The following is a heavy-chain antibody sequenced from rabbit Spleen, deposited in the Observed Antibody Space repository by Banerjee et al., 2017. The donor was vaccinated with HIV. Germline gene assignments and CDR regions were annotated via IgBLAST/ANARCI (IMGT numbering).Heavy chain of an antibody. J-gene: IGHJ6*01. CDR1: GIDFSGNFY. CDR2: IIGSSGGFT. CDR3: ARDTASSFSSYGLDL. V-gene: IGHV1S40*01. Sequence: QSLEESGGDLVKPGASLTLTCTASGIDFSGNFYMCWVRQAPGKGLEWISCIIGSSGGFTYSATWAKGRFSCSKTSSAMVALQMTSLTVADPAPYFCARDTASSFSSYGLDLWGPGTLVSVS. D-gene: IGHD6-1*01.